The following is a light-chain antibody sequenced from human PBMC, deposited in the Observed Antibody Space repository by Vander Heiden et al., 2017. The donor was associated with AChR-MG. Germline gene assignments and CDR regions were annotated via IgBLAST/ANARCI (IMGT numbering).Light chain of an antibody. CDR3: CSYAGSRSFQWV. CDR2: EGT. Sequence: QSALTQPASVAGSPGQSITISCTGSTSHIGNYHYVSWYQHHPGKAPKGIIYEGTKRPSGVSHRFSGSRSGTTASLTITGLQAEDEADYYCCSYAGSRSFQWVFGGGTKLTVL. J-gene: IGLJ3*02. CDR1: TSHIGNYHY. V-gene: IGLV2-23*01.